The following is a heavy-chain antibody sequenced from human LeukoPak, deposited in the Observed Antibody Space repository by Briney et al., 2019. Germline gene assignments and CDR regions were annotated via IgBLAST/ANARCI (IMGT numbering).Heavy chain of an antibody. V-gene: IGHV3-74*01. CDR1: GFTLRNYW. Sequence: GGSLRLSCTASGFTLRNYWMHWVRQVPGKRLVWVSRISGDGRVTNYADSVQGRFTISRDNAKNILYLQINSLRSEGTAVYYCARYSSSSGGASYYLDYWGHGTLVTVSS. D-gene: IGHD6-6*01. CDR3: ARYSSSSGGASYYLDY. CDR2: ISGDGRVT. J-gene: IGHJ4*01.